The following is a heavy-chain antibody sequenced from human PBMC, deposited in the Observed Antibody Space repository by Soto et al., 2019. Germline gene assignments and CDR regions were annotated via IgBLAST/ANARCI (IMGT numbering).Heavy chain of an antibody. CDR2: IIPSFGRA. V-gene: IGHV1-69*13. D-gene: IGHD2-15*01. CDR1: GGTFSSYA. Sequence: SVKVSCKASGGTFSSYAISWVRQAPGQGLEWLGGIIPSFGRANYAKKFQSRVTNVEAESTSTAYMEVSSLRSEDTAVYYCAGGSCSGGSCYSYYYYGMDVWGQGTTVTVSS. CDR3: AGGSCSGGSCYSYYYYGMDV. J-gene: IGHJ6*02.